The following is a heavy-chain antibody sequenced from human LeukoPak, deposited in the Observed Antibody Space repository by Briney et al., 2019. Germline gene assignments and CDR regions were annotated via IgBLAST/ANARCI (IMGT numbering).Heavy chain of an antibody. J-gene: IGHJ6*04. CDR3: ARGGDYGDFNGMDV. V-gene: IGHV3-30*04. Sequence: PGGSLRLSCAASGFTFSSYAMHWVRQAPGKGLEWVAVILYDGSNKYYADSVKGRFTISRDHSKNTLYLQMNSLRAEDTAVYYCARGGDYGDFNGMDVWGKGTTVTVSS. D-gene: IGHD4-17*01. CDR1: GFTFSSYA. CDR2: ILYDGSNK.